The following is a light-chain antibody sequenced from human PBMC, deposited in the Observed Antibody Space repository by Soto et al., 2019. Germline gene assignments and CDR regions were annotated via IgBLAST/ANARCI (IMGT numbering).Light chain of an antibody. CDR1: SSNIGSNY. Sequence: QSVLTQPPSASGTPGQRVTIPCSGSSSNIGSNYVYWYQQLPGTAPKLLIYRNNQRPSGVPDRFSGSKSGTSASLAISGLRSEDEADYYCAAWDDSLSGPVFGGGTQRTVL. CDR2: RNN. V-gene: IGLV1-47*01. CDR3: AAWDDSLSGPV. J-gene: IGLJ2*01.